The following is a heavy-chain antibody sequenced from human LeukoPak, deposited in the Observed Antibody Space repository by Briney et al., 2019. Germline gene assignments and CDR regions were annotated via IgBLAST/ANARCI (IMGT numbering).Heavy chain of an antibody. Sequence: GGSLRLSCAASGFTFSSYWMSWVRQAPGKGLEWVANIKRDGSEKYYVDSVKGRFTISRDNAKNSLYLQMNSLRAEDTAVYYCAREGTEELLWFGELWPRPFDPWGQGTLVTVSS. D-gene: IGHD3-10*01. CDR1: GFTFSSYW. CDR3: AREGTEELLWFGELWPRPFDP. V-gene: IGHV3-7*01. J-gene: IGHJ5*02. CDR2: IKRDGSEK.